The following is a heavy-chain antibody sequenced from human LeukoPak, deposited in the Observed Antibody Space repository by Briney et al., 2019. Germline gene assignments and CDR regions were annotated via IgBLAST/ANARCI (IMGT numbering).Heavy chain of an antibody. CDR2: ISSSSSYI. Sequence: GGSLRLSCAASGFTFSSYSMNWVRQAPGKGLEWVSSISSSSSYIYYADSVKGRFTISRDNAKNSLYLQMNSPRAEDTAVYYCARESIVGAFMAFDIWGQGTMDTVSS. J-gene: IGHJ3*02. CDR1: GFTFSSYS. V-gene: IGHV3-21*01. D-gene: IGHD1-26*01. CDR3: ARESIVGAFMAFDI.